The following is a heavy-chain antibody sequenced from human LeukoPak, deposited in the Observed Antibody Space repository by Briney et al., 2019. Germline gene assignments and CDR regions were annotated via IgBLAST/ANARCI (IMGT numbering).Heavy chain of an antibody. V-gene: IGHV1-8*01. CDR3: ARRTMWDTNGWLSPDY. D-gene: IGHD6-19*01. CDR1: GYTFTSYD. CDR2: MNPNSGNT. Sequence: ASVKVSCKASGYTFTSYDINWVRQATGQGLEWMGWMNPNSGNTGYAQKFQGRVTMTRNTSISRAYMELSSLRSEDTAVYYCARRTMWDTNGWLSPDYWGQGTLVTVSS. J-gene: IGHJ4*02.